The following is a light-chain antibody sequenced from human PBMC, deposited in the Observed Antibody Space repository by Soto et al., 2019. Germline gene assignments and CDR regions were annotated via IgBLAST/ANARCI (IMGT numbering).Light chain of an antibody. CDR2: QDS. V-gene: IGLV3-1*01. CDR3: QAWDSSTEMV. J-gene: IGLJ2*01. CDR1: KLGDKY. Sequence: SYELTQPPSVSVSPGQTASITCSGGKLGDKYACWYQQKPGQSPVLVIYQDSKRPSGIPERFSGSNSGNTATLTISGTQAMDEADYYCQAWDSSTEMVFGGGTKLTVL.